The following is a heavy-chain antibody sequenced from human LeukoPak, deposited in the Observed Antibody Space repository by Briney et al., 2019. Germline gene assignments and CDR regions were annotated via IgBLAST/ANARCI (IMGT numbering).Heavy chain of an antibody. J-gene: IGHJ4*02. D-gene: IGHD3-10*01. CDR1: GFTFSSYS. V-gene: IGHV3-48*01. Sequence: GGSLRLSCAASGFTFSSYSMNWVRQAPGKGLEWVSYISSSSSTIYYADSVKGRFTISRDNAKNSLYLQMNSLRAEDTAVYYCARDSGLGSGSYFDYWGQGTLVTVPS. CDR3: ARDSGLGSGSYFDY. CDR2: ISSSSSTI.